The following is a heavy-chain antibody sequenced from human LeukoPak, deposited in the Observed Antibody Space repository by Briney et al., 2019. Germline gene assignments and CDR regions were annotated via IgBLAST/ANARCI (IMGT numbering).Heavy chain of an antibody. D-gene: IGHD3-22*01. CDR3: ARDVNYYDSSGYFV. CDR2: IASDGSST. V-gene: IGHV3-74*01. CDR1: GFTFSSYW. J-gene: IGHJ4*02. Sequence: GGSLRLSCAASGFTFSSYWMNWVRQAPGKGLVWVSRIASDGSSTTYADSVKGRFTISRDNSKNTLYLQMNSLRAEDTAVYYCARDVNYYDSSGYFVWGQGTLVTVSS.